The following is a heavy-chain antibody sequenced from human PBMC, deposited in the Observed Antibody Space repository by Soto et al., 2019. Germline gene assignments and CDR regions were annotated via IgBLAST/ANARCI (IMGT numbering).Heavy chain of an antibody. Sequence: QVQLVQSGAEVKKPGASVKVSCKSSGYTFTSYGISWVRQAPEQGLEWMGWTSAYNGNTNYAQKLQGRVTMTTDITTRKAYMELRSLRSDYAAVYYCARDRADIVLMVYAPYYDYGMDVWGQGTTVTVSS. CDR1: GYTFTSYG. J-gene: IGHJ6*02. V-gene: IGHV1-18*01. CDR2: TSAYNGNT. CDR3: ARDRADIVLMVYAPYYDYGMDV. D-gene: IGHD2-8*01.